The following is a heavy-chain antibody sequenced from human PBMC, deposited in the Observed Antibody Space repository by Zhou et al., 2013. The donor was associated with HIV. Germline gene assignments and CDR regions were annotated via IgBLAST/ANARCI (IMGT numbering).Heavy chain of an antibody. J-gene: IGHJ6*03. D-gene: IGHD3-3*01. Sequence: QVQLVQSGAEVKEPGSSVKVSCQASGGTFSSDAISWVRQAPGQGLEWMGRISPMFGISNYAQKFQGRLNIYADRSTSTAYMELSGLRSEDTAVYYCARVHYDFWSGSDEGNYYYYMDVWGKGTTVTVSS. CDR3: ARVHYDFWSGSDEGNYYYYMDV. V-gene: IGHV1-69*04. CDR2: ISPMFGIS. CDR1: GGTFSSDA.